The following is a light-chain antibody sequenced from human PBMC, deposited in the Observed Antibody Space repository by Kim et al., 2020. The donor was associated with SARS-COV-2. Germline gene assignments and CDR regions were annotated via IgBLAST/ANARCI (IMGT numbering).Light chain of an antibody. Sequence: QSALTQPPSASGSPGQSVTITCTGTNSDIGGYKYVSWYQQHPGKAPRLMIFEVNKRPSGVPDRFSGSKSGNTASLTVSGLQAEDEADYYCSSFAGRNTFGGFGGGTQLTVL. CDR1: NSDIGGYKY. CDR3: SSFAGRNTFGG. J-gene: IGLJ2*01. V-gene: IGLV2-8*01. CDR2: EVN.